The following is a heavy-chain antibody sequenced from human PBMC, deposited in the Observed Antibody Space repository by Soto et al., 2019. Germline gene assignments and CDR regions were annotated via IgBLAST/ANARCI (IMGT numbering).Heavy chain of an antibody. J-gene: IGHJ5*02. Sequence: QITLKESGPTLVKPTQTLTLTCTFSGFSLSTSGVGVGWIRQPPGKALECLALIYWDDDKRYSPSLRSRLTIPKDTSKNQVTLTMTNMDPVDTATYYCAHAKSITMVPLSWFDPWGQGTLVTVSS. CDR2: IYWDDDK. CDR3: AHAKSITMVPLSWFDP. V-gene: IGHV2-5*02. CDR1: GFSLSTSGVG. D-gene: IGHD3-10*01.